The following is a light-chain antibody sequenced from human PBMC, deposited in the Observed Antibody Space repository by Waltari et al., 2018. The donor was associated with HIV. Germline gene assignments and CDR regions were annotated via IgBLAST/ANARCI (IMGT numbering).Light chain of an antibody. Sequence: DIHMTQPLPTLTASIGDRLNITCRASQTVGDWLAWYQQKPGEAPTLLIYRATTVENGVPSRFSGSASGTDFTLAIDSLHPDDFATYYCHQYSNYLGSFGQGTRVQLK. J-gene: IGKJ1*01. CDR1: QTVGDW. CDR2: RAT. V-gene: IGKV1-5*03. CDR3: HQYSNYLGS.